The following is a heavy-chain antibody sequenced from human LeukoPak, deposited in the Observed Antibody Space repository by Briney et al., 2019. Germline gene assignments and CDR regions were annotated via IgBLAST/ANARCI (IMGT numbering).Heavy chain of an antibody. CDR2: INPNSGGA. Sequence: ASVKVSCKASGYTFTGYYMHWVRQAPGQGLEWMGWINPNSGGANYAQKFQGRVTMTRDTSISTAYMELSRLRSDDTAMYYCARQNTADIVVVPAAGGDWFDPWGQGTLVTVSS. CDR3: ARQNTADIVVVPAAGGDWFDP. D-gene: IGHD2-2*01. CDR1: GYTFTGYY. J-gene: IGHJ5*02. V-gene: IGHV1-2*02.